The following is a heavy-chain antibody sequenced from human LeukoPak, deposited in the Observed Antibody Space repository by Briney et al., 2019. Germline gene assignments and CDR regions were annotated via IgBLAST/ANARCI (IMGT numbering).Heavy chain of an antibody. CDR2: ISGGGDST. D-gene: IGHD5-12*01. CDR1: GFTFSSYA. Sequence: GGSLRLSCAASGFTFSSYAMSWVRQAPGKGLEWVSAISGGGDSTNYADSVKGRFTIARDNSKNTLYLQMSSLRADDTAVYYCAKDTEGIVATSDYWGQGTLVTVSS. J-gene: IGHJ4*02. CDR3: AKDTEGIVATSDY. V-gene: IGHV3-23*01.